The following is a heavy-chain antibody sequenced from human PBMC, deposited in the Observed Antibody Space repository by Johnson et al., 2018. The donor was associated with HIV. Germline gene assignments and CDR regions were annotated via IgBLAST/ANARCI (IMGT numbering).Heavy chain of an antibody. Sequence: QVQLVESGGGVVQPGRSLRLSCAASGFTFSSYAMHWVRQAPGKGLEWVAVISYDGSNKYYADSVKGRFTISRDNSKNTLYLQMNSLRAEDTAVYYCARARIGSGGGFDISGQGTMVTVSS. V-gene: IGHV3-30-3*01. D-gene: IGHD2-15*01. J-gene: IGHJ3*02. CDR3: ARARIGSGGGFDI. CDR2: ISYDGSNK. CDR1: GFTFSSYA.